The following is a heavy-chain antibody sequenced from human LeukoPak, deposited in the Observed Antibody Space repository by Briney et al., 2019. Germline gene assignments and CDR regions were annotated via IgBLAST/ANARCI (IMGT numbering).Heavy chain of an antibody. J-gene: IGHJ4*02. V-gene: IGHV1-2*02. CDR2: TNPNSGGT. CDR3: ARSYDILTGYYPFDY. Sequence: ASVKVSCKASGYTFTTYYMHWVRQAPGQGLEWMGWTNPNSGGTNYVQKFQGRVTMTRDASISTAYMELSRLRSDDTAVYYCARSYDILTGYYPFDYWGQGTLVTVSS. CDR1: GYTFTTYY. D-gene: IGHD3-9*01.